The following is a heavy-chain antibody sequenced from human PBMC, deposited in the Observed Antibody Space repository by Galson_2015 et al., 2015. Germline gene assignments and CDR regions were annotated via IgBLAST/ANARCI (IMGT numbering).Heavy chain of an antibody. D-gene: IGHD5/OR15-5a*01. Sequence: SLRLSCAASGFTFSSYGMNWVRQAPGKGLEWVSSISSSSSYIYYADSVKGRFTISRDNAKNSLYLQMNSLRAEDTAVYYCANIVSKITSPTRFVDYWGQTTLITVSS. CDR2: ISSSSSYI. CDR1: GFTFSSYG. J-gene: IGHJ4*02. CDR3: ANIVSKITSPTRFVDY. V-gene: IGHV3-21*01.